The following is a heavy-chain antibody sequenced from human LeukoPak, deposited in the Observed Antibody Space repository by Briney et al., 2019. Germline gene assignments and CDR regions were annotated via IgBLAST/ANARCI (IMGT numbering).Heavy chain of an antibody. CDR2: ISSNGGST. D-gene: IGHD6-19*01. V-gene: IGHV3-64D*06. Sequence: GGSLRLSCSASGFTFSSYAMHWVRQAPGKGLEYVSAISSNGGSTYYADSVKGRFTISRDNSKNTLYLQMSSLRAKDTAVYYCVKTRYSSGWYGWFDPWGQGTLVTVSS. J-gene: IGHJ5*02. CDR3: VKTRYSSGWYGWFDP. CDR1: GFTFSSYA.